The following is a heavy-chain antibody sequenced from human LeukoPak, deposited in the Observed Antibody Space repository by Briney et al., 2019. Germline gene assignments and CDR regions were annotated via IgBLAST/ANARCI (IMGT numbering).Heavy chain of an antibody. J-gene: IGHJ4*02. CDR1: GFTFSTYS. D-gene: IGHD5-24*01. Sequence: GGSLRLSCEASGFTFSTYSMTWVRQAPGKGLEWVSSISDTTRSIYYADSMKGRFTISRDNAKNPLYLQMNSLRAEDTAVYYCARWREDGQGAYYFDYWGQGTLVTVSS. V-gene: IGHV3-21*01. CDR3: ARWREDGQGAYYFDY. CDR2: ISDTTRSI.